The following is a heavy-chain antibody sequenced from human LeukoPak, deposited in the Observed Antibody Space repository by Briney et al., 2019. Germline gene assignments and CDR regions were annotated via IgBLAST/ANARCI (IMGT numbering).Heavy chain of an antibody. CDR1: GFTFDDYG. CDR3: ARGSQSYYFDY. Sequence: GGSLRLSCAASGFTFDDYGMSWVRQAPGKGLEWVSGINWNGGSTTYADSVKGRFTISRDNAKNSLYLEMNSLRAEDTALYYCARGSQSYYFDYWGQGTLVTVSS. J-gene: IGHJ4*02. V-gene: IGHV3-20*04. CDR2: INWNGGST.